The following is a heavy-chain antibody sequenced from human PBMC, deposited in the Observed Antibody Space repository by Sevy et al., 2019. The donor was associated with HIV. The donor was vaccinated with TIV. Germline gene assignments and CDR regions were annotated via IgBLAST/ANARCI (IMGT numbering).Heavy chain of an antibody. V-gene: IGHV3-48*01. J-gene: IGHJ3*02. Sequence: GGSLRLSCAASGFTFSSYSMNWVRQAPGKGLEWISYISSSSSTIYYADSVKGRFTISRDNAKNSLYLQMKSLRAEDTAVYYCARENTFLELLLYPTDAFDIWGQGTMVTVSS. CDR3: ARENTFLELLLYPTDAFDI. D-gene: IGHD3-3*02. CDR2: ISSSSSTI. CDR1: GFTFSSYS.